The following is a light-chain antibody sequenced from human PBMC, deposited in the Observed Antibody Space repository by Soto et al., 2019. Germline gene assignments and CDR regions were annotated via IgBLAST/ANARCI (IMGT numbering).Light chain of an antibody. Sequence: QSALTQPASVPGSPGQSITISCTGTSSDVGGYNYVSWYQQHPGKVPKLMIYEVFRRPSGISNRFSGSKSGNTASLTISGLQAEDEADYYCCSYTITSTFVFGGGTKLTVL. CDR3: CSYTITSTFV. V-gene: IGLV2-14*01. CDR1: SSDVGGYNY. J-gene: IGLJ2*01. CDR2: EVF.